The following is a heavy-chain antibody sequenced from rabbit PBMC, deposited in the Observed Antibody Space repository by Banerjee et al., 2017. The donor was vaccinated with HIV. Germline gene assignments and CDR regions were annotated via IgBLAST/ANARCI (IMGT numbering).Heavy chain of an antibody. Sequence: QEQLKESGGGLVQPGGSLKLSCKASGFDFSTYYMSWVRQAPGKGLEWIGYIDPVFGSTYYASWVNGRFTISKTSSTTVTLQMTSLTAADTATYFCARADLDDDGEFNLWGPGTLVTVS. J-gene: IGHJ4*01. CDR2: IDPVFGST. V-gene: IGHV1S39*01. D-gene: IGHD2-1*01. CDR1: GFDFSTYY. CDR3: ARADLDDDGEFNL.